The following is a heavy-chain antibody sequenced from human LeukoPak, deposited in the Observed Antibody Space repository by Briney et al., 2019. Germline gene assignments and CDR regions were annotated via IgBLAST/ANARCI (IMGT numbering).Heavy chain of an antibody. D-gene: IGHD1-26*01. CDR2: IYYSGST. Sequence: SETLSLTCTVSGGSISSYYWSWIRQPPGKGLEWIGYIYYSGSTNYNPSLKSRVTISVDTSKNQFSLKLSSVTAADTAVYYCARNSGSFQTYYFDSWGQGTLVTVSS. J-gene: IGHJ4*02. CDR1: GGSISSYY. V-gene: IGHV4-59*01. CDR3: ARNSGSFQTYYFDS.